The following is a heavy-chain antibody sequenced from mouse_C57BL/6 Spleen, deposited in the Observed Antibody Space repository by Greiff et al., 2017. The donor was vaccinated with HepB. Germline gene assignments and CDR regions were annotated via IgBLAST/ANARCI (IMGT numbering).Heavy chain of an antibody. J-gene: IGHJ2*01. Sequence: VQLQQSAAELVKPGASVKISCKVSGYTFTDHTIHWMKQRPEQGLEWLGYIYPSDGSTKYNEKFKGKATLTADKSSSPASMQLNSLTSEDSAVYCGARPHYEYGGDYFDYGGQGTTLTGSS. V-gene: IGHV1-78*01. D-gene: IGHD2-4*01. CDR3: ARPHYEYGGDYFDY. CDR1: GYTFTDHT. CDR2: IYPSDGST.